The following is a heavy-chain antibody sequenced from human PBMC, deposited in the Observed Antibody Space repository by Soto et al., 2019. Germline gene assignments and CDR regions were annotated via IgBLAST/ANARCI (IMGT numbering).Heavy chain of an antibody. CDR2: IYHSGTT. J-gene: IGHJ4*02. D-gene: IGHD6-6*01. V-gene: IGHV4-38-2*01. Sequence: SETLSLTCVVSGYSLTSGYHWGWIRQPPGKGLEWIGTIYHSGTTYYNPSLMSRVTMSVDTSKNQFSLKVTSATAADTAVYFCVRVYGRSSCFFDSWGQGTLVTVSS. CDR3: VRVYGRSSCFFDS. CDR1: GYSLTSGYH.